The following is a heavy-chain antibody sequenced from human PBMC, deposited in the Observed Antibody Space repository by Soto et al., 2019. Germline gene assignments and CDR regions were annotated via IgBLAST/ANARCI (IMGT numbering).Heavy chain of an antibody. J-gene: IGHJ1*01. V-gene: IGHV3-30-3*01. D-gene: IGHD3-22*01. Sequence: PGGSLRLSCAASGFTFSSYAMHWVRKAPDKGLEWVAVISYDGSNKYYADSVKGRFTISRDNSKNTLYLQMNSLRADDTAVYFCARERGSYFYDGSGYATQYFQHWGQGTLVTVSS. CDR1: GFTFSSYA. CDR3: ARERGSYFYDGSGYATQYFQH. CDR2: ISYDGSNK.